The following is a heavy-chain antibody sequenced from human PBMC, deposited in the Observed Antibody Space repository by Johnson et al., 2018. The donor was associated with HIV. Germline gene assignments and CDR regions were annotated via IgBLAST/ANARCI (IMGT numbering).Heavy chain of an antibody. V-gene: IGHV3-20*04. CDR2: INWNGGST. Sequence: VQLVESGGGLVQPGGSLRLSCVGSGFSFSDHFMDWVRQAPGKGLEWVSGINWNGGSTGYADSVKGRFTISRDNAKNSLYLQMNSLRAEDTALYYCARGFVRISMILVADAFDLWGQGTMVTVSS. CDR3: ARGFVRISMILVADAFDL. CDR1: GFSFSDHF. D-gene: IGHD3-22*01. J-gene: IGHJ3*01.